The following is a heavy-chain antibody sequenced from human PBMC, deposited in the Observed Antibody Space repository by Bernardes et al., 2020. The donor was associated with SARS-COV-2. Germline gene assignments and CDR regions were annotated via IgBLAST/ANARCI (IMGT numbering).Heavy chain of an antibody. CDR2: IFYSGTT. J-gene: IGHJ4*02. Sequence: ETLSLTCTVSGGSISSYYWTWIRQPPGKGLEWIGYIFYSGTTNYNPSLNSRVTISVDTSKNQFSLKLNSVTAADTAVYYCARGSTAYDFWSGYRGMYYFDYWGQGTLVTVSS. D-gene: IGHD3-3*01. CDR3: ARGSTAYDFWSGYRGMYYFDY. CDR1: GGSISSYY. V-gene: IGHV4-59*01.